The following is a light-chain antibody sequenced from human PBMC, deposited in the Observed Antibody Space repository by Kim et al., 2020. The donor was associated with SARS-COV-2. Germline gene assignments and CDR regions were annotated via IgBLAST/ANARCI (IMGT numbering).Light chain of an antibody. CDR3: LQYNNWPIT. CDR1: QSVSSN. CDR2: GAS. Sequence: EIVMTQSPATLSVSPGERATLSCRASQSVSSNLAWYQQKPGHSPSLPIYGASTRATGVPARFSGSGSGTEFTLTISSRQCEDFAVYYCLQYNNWPITFGQGTRLEIK. J-gene: IGKJ5*01. V-gene: IGKV3-15*01.